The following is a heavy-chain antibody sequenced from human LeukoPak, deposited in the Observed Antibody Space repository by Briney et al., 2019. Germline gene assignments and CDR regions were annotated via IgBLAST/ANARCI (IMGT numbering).Heavy chain of an antibody. CDR3: ARQYSSSWYYRASNWFDP. Sequence: SETLSLTCAVYGGSFSGYYWSWIRQPPGKGLEWIGEINHSGSTNYNPSLKSRVTISVDTSKNQFSLKLSSVTAADTAVYYCARQYSSSWYYRASNWFDPWGQETLVTVSS. CDR1: GGSFSGYY. CDR2: INHSGST. D-gene: IGHD6-13*01. J-gene: IGHJ5*02. V-gene: IGHV4-34*01.